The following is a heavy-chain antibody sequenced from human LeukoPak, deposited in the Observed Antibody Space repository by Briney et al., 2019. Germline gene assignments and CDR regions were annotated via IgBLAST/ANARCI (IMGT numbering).Heavy chain of an antibody. Sequence: PSETLSLTCAVYGGSFSGYYWSWIRQPPGKGLEWIGRIYTSGSTNYNPSLKSRVTISIDRSKNQFSLKLSSVTAADTAIYYCARGSMIRGVIDYWGQGTLVTVSS. CDR2: IYTSGST. CDR1: GGSFSGYY. D-gene: IGHD3-10*01. CDR3: ARGSMIRGVIDY. V-gene: IGHV4-59*10. J-gene: IGHJ4*02.